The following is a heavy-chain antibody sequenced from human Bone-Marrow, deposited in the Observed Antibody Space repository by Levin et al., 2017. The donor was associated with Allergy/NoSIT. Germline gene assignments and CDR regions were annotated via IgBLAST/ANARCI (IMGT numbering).Heavy chain of an antibody. V-gene: IGHV1-18*01. D-gene: IGHD3-22*01. CDR2: ISGYNGNT. CDR1: GYTFSSFG. Sequence: GESLKISCEASGYTFSSFGVSWVRQAPGQGFEWMGWISGYNGNTYSAQNFQGRVTLTTDTSTRTAYMELRSLRFDDTALYYCVRVISLMEVVPAGAFDIWGQGTMVIVSS. J-gene: IGHJ3*02. CDR3: VRVISLMEVVPAGAFDI.